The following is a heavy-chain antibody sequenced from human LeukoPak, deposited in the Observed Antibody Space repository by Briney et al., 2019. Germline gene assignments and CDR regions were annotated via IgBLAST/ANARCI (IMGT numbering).Heavy chain of an antibody. Sequence: GGSLRLSCAASGFTFSSYAMSWVRQAPGKGLEWGSAISGSGGSTYYADSVKGRFTISRDNSKNTLYLQMNSLRAEDTAVYYCAKDGGMVRGVIFQYWGQGTLVTVSS. V-gene: IGHV3-23*01. J-gene: IGHJ4*02. CDR2: ISGSGGST. CDR3: AKDGGMVRGVIFQY. D-gene: IGHD3-10*01. CDR1: GFTFSSYA.